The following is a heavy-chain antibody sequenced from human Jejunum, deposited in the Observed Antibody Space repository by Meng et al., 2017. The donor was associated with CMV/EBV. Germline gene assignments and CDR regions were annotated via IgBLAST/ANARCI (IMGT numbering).Heavy chain of an antibody. V-gene: IGHV4-59*01. CDR2: IYYSGNT. CDR3: ARARGKQLGLFDY. CDR1: GGRISTYE. Sequence: VRGGRISTYEGSWIRKPPENGLESIGYIYYSGNTNYSPSLKGRATISVDTSKNQFSLKLISVTAADTALYYCARARGKQLGLFDYWGQGTLVTVSS. J-gene: IGHJ4*02. D-gene: IGHD6-6*01.